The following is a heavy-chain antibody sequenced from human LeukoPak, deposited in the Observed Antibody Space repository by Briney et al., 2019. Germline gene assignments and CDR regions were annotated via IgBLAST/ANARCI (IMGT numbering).Heavy chain of an antibody. V-gene: IGHV1-69*02. Sequence: SVKVSCKASGYTFTGYYMHWVRQAPGQGLEWMGRIIPILGIANYAQKFQGRVTITADKSTSTAYMELSSLRPEDTAVYYCARGSYYYDSSRNWFDPWGQGTLVNVSS. J-gene: IGHJ5*02. CDR2: IIPILGIA. CDR3: ARGSYYYDSSRNWFDP. CDR1: GYTFTGYY. D-gene: IGHD3-22*01.